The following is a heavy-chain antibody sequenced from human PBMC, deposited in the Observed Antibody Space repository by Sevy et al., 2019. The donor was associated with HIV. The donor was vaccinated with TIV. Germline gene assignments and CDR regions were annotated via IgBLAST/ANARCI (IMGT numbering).Heavy chain of an antibody. CDR2: IWFDGSNQ. Sequence: GGSLRLSCAASGFTFGSYGMHWVRQAPGKGLEWVAVIWFDGSNQYYGDSVKGRFTISRDNSKNTLYLQMNSLRAEDTAVYYCAKDDNTAMEFDYWGQGTLVTVSS. CDR3: AKDDNTAMEFDY. V-gene: IGHV3-33*06. J-gene: IGHJ4*02. CDR1: GFTFGSYG. D-gene: IGHD5-18*01.